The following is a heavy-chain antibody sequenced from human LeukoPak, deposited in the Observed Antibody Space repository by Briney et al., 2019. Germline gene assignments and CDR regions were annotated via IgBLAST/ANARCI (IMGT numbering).Heavy chain of an antibody. D-gene: IGHD6-19*01. CDR1: GYNFISYW. CDR3: ARLAEDSSGWYGLDY. CDR2: IHPGDSDT. V-gene: IGHV5-51*01. J-gene: IGHJ4*02. Sequence: GESLKISCQGFGYNFISYWIAWVRQMPGKGLECMGLIHPGDSDTRYSPSFQGQVTITTDTSINAAYLRWSSLKASATAMYYCARLAEDSSGWYGLDYWGQGTLVTVSS.